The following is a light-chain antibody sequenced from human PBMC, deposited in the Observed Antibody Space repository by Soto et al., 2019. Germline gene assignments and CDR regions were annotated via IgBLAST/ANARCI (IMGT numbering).Light chain of an antibody. CDR3: TSYTSSSTYV. CDR2: GVT. J-gene: IGLJ1*01. CDR1: SSDIGGYNY. V-gene: IGLV2-14*01. Sequence: QSVLTQPASVSESPGQSITISCAGTSSDIGGYNYVSWYQQHPDKAPKLMIYGVTNRPSGVSDRFSGSKSGNTASLTISGLQAVDEADYYCTSYTSSSTYVFGTGTKVTVL.